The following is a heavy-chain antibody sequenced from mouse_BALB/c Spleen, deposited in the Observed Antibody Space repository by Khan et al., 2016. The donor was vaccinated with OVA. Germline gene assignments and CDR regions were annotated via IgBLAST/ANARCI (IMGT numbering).Heavy chain of an antibody. J-gene: IGHJ4*01. D-gene: IGHD1-2*01. CDR1: GYTFTSYD. V-gene: IGHV1S56*01. CDR2: IYTGDGSS. Sequence: QVQLQQSGPELVTPGALVKISCKASGYTFTSYDINWVKQRPGQGLEWIGWIYTGDGSSKYNEKLKGKDKRKAETDYSTAYLQLTSLTSENSAVKYCAREGVRGFRRDYCGQGPSVTVSS. CDR3: AREGVRGFRRDY.